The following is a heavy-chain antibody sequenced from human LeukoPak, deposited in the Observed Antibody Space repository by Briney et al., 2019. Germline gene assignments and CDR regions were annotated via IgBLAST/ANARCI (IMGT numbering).Heavy chain of an antibody. D-gene: IGHD3-22*01. CDR3: ARVGDTSGYYYNFDY. Sequence: SETLSLTCTVSGGSINSYYWSWIRQPPGKGLEWIGYIYSSGSTNYNPSLKSRVTISVDTSKNQFSLKVNSVTAADTAVYYCARVGDTSGYYYNFDYWGQGTLVTVSS. CDR2: IYSSGST. CDR1: GGSINSYY. J-gene: IGHJ4*02. V-gene: IGHV4-59*01.